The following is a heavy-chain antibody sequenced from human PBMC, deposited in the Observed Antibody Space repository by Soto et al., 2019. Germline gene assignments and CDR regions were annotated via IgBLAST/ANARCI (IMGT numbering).Heavy chain of an antibody. V-gene: IGHV1-69*13. Sequence: SVKVSCTSSRGTCSSYAISWVRQAPGQGLEWMGGIIPIFGTANYAQKFQGRVTITADESTSTAYMELSSLRSEDTAVYYCAWSVLLWCGEPPGPVGNFDYWGQGTLVTVSS. CDR1: RGTCSSYA. J-gene: IGHJ4*02. CDR3: AWSVLLWCGEPPGPVGNFDY. CDR2: IIPIFGTA. D-gene: IGHD3-10*01.